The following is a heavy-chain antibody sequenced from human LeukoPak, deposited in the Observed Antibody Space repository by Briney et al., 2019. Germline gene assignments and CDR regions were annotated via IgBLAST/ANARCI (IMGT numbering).Heavy chain of an antibody. J-gene: IGHJ6*02. Sequence: ASVKVSCKASGYTFTSNGISWVRQAPGQGLEWMGWISAYNGNTNYAQKLQGRVTMTTDTSTSTAYMELRSLRSDDTAVYYCAREGRYSYGNYYYYGMDVWGQGTTVTVSS. CDR3: AREGRYSYGNYYYYGMDV. V-gene: IGHV1-18*01. D-gene: IGHD5-18*01. CDR1: GYTFTSNG. CDR2: ISAYNGNT.